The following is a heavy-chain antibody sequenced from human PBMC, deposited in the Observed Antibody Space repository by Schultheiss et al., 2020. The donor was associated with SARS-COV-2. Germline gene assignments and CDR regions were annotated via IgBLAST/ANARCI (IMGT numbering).Heavy chain of an antibody. CDR3: AKDGHWTFDY. V-gene: IGHV3-74*01. CDR2: INSDGSST. CDR1: GFTFSSYS. J-gene: IGHJ4*02. D-gene: IGHD1-1*01. Sequence: GESLKISCAASGFTFSSYSMNWVRQAPGKGLVWVSRINSDGSSTSYADSVKGRFTISRDNAKNSLYLQMNSLRTEDTAVYYCAKDGHWTFDYWGQGTLVTVSS.